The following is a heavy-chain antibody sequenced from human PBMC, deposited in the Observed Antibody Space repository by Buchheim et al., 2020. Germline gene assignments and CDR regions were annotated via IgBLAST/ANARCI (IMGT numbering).Heavy chain of an antibody. J-gene: IGHJ5*02. CDR2: ISDDSGST. Sequence: EGQLLESGGGLVQPGGSLRLSCAASDFTFSYYTMSWVRQTPGKGPEWVSVISDDSGSTYYADSVKGRFTISRDNSKNRLYLQMNSLTVDDTAVYFCTRRRATYGVVDLWGQGTL. V-gene: IGHV3-23*01. CDR1: DFTFSYYT. D-gene: IGHD3-10*01. CDR3: TRRRATYGVVDL.